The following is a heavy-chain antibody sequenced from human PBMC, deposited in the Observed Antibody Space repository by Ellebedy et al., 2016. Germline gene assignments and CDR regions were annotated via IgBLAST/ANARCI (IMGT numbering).Heavy chain of an antibody. CDR2: ISWNSGSI. D-gene: IGHD3-22*01. CDR1: GFTFADYA. Sequence: GGSLRLXCAASGFTFADYAMHWVRQAPGKGLEWVSGISWNSGSIGYADSVKGRFTISRDNAKNSLYLQMNSLRAEDTALYYCAKGAVPNYYDSSGYNYYYYGMDVWGQGTTVTVSS. CDR3: AKGAVPNYYDSSGYNYYYYGMDV. V-gene: IGHV3-9*01. J-gene: IGHJ6*02.